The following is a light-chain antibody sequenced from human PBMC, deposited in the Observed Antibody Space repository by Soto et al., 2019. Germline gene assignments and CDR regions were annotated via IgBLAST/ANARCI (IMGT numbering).Light chain of an antibody. Sequence: QSALNQPASVSGSPGQSIAISCTGTSSDVGAFNYVSWYQQHPGKAPKFMIFDVSSRPSGVSDRFSGSKSGNTASLTISGLQTEDEADYYCASYTTSSTYVFGTGTKVTV. CDR1: SSDVGAFNY. CDR2: DVS. CDR3: ASYTTSSTYV. J-gene: IGLJ1*01. V-gene: IGLV2-14*03.